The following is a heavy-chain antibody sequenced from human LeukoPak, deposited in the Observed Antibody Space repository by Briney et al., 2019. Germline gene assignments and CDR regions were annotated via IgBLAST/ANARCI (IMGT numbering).Heavy chain of an antibody. CDR2: INPNSGGP. V-gene: IGHV1-2*06. Sequence: APVKVSCKASGYTFTGYYIHWVRQAPGQGLEWMGRINPNSGGPNYAQKFQGRVTMTRDTSISTAYMELSRLRSDDTAVYYCARGRGSIAVAGTRAALGDYWGQGTLVTVSS. D-gene: IGHD6-19*01. CDR1: GYTFTGYY. J-gene: IGHJ4*02. CDR3: ARGRGSIAVAGTRAALGDY.